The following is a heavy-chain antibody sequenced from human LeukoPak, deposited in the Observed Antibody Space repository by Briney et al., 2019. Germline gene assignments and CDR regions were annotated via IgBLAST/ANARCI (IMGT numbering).Heavy chain of an antibody. CDR3: ARVVEMATNYYYYYYMDV. CDR1: GYTFTSYY. J-gene: IGHJ6*03. D-gene: IGHD5-24*01. Sequence: ASVKVSCKASGYTFTSYYMHWVRQAPGQGLEWMGIINPSGGSTGYAQKFQGRVTMTRDMSTSTVYMELSSLRSEDTAVYYCARVVEMATNYYYYYYMDVWGKGTTVTISS. V-gene: IGHV1-46*01. CDR2: INPSGGST.